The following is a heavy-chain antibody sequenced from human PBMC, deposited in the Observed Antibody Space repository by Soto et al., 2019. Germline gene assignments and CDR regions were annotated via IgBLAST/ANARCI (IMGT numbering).Heavy chain of an antibody. CDR1: GGSISSCY. CDR2: IYYSGST. D-gene: IGHD6-13*01. CDR3: GTDGEAAGTRYYYGMDV. V-gene: IGHV4-59*01. Sequence: KTSETLSLTCTVSGGSISSCYWSWIRKPPGKGLEWIGYIYYSGSTNYNPSLKRRVTISVDTSKNQFSLKQNSVTAADTAVDYCGTDGEAAGTRYYYGMDVWGQGTRVTFSS. J-gene: IGHJ6*02.